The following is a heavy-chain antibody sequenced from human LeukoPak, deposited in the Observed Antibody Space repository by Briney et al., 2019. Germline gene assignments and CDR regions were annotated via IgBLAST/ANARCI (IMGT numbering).Heavy chain of an antibody. CDR2: IYHSGST. CDR3: ARVGDHYDSSGSDRADAFDI. CDR1: GYSISSGYY. V-gene: IGHV4-38-2*02. Sequence: SETLSLTCTVSGYSISSGYYWGWIRQPPGKGLEWIGSIYHSGSTYYNPSLKSRVTISVDTSKNQFSLKLSSVTAADTAVYYCARVGDHYDSSGSDRADAFDIWGQGTMVTVSS. J-gene: IGHJ3*02. D-gene: IGHD3-22*01.